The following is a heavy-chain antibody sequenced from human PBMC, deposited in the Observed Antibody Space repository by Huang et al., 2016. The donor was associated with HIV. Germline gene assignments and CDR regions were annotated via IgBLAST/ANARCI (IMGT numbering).Heavy chain of an antibody. D-gene: IGHD2-21*02. CDR3: ARPPTYSDDGGYYIDAFGV. V-gene: IGHV5-51*03. Sequence: EVQLVQSGAEMKRPGESLKISCKVSGYSFTRQWIGWGRQMPGKGPEGMGISYPVDSNVKYSPTFQGQVTISADNSINTAYLQWKSLKVSDTAMYFCARPPTYSDDGGYYIDAFGVWGRGTMVTVS. CDR1: GYSFTRQW. CDR2: SYPVDSNV. J-gene: IGHJ3*01.